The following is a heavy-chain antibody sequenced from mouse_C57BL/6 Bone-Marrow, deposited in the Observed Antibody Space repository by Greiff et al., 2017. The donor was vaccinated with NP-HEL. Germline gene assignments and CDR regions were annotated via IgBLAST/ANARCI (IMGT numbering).Heavy chain of an antibody. CDR3: TRQLGSYYAMDY. CDR1: GFNIKDDY. Sequence: VQLQQSGAELVRPGASVKLSCTASGFNIKDDYMHWVKQRPEQGLEWIGWIDPENGDTECAGKFQGKATITADTSSNTAYLQLSSLTSEDTSFYYSTRQLGSYYAMDYWGQGTSVTVSS. J-gene: IGHJ4*01. CDR2: IDPENGDT. D-gene: IGHD3-2*01. V-gene: IGHV14-4*01.